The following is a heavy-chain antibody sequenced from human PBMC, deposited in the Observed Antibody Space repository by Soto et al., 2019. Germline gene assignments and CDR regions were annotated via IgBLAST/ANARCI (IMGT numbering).Heavy chain of an antibody. Sequence: SQTLILSCAFSGHSVSSKSAAWKWIRQSPSRGFRWLGRTYSRSKWYNDNALSVKSRIPITPATSRNQFSWQLNSVTPEATAVYYFATARPTSLINAKYSQHGARAPWSPSPQ. J-gene: IGHJ1*01. CDR3: ATARPTSLINAKYSQH. CDR2: TYSRSKWYN. CDR1: GHSVSSKSAA. V-gene: IGHV6-1*01. D-gene: IGHD2-8*01.